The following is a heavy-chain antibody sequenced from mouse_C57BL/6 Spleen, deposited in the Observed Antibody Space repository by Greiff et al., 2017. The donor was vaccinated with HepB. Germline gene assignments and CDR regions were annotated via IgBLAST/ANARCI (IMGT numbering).Heavy chain of an antibody. D-gene: IGHD4-1*01. Sequence: VQLQQPGAELVKPGASVKLSCKASGYTFTSYWMQWVKQRPGQGLEWIGEIDPSDSYTNYNQKFKGKATLTVDTSSSTAYMQRSSLTSEDSAVYYCARGLGHYYAMDYWGQGTSVTVSS. CDR2: IDPSDSYT. CDR3: ARGLGHYYAMDY. CDR1: GYTFTSYW. V-gene: IGHV1-50*01. J-gene: IGHJ4*01.